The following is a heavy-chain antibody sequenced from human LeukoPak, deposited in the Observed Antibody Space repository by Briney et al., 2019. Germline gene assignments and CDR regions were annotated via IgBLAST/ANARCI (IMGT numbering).Heavy chain of an antibody. CDR1: GYTFTGYY. CDR3: ARHPALGYCSSPSCERGFD. V-gene: IGHV1-2*02. Sequence: GASVKVSCKASGYTFTGYYMHWVRQAPGQGLEWMGWINPNSGGTNYAQKFQGRVTMTRDTSSSTASMELTRLRSDDTDVYYCARHPALGYCSSPSCERGFDWGQGTLVTVSS. CDR2: INPNSGGT. J-gene: IGHJ4*02. D-gene: IGHD2-2*01.